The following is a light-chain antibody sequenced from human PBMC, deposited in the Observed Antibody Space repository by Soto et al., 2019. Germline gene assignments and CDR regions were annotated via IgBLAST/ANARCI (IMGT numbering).Light chain of an antibody. CDR3: QQRYDWPLT. V-gene: IGKV3D-20*02. CDR1: QSVGTY. CDR2: GAS. Sequence: EIVLTQSPGTLSLSPGERATLSCRASQSVGTYLAWYQQKPGQAPRLVIYGASSRATGIPDRFSGSGSGTDFTLTISSLEPEDFAVYYCQQRYDWPLTFGGGTKV. J-gene: IGKJ4*01.